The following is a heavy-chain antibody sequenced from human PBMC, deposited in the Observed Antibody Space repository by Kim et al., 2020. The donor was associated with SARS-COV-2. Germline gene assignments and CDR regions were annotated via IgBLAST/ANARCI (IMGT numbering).Heavy chain of an antibody. CDR3: ARDLYDYVWGSYRYTSPFDI. V-gene: IGHV3-21*01. J-gene: IGHJ3*02. D-gene: IGHD3-16*02. Sequence: GGSLRLSCAASGFTFSSYSMNWVRQAPGKGLEWVSSISSSSSYIYYADSVKGRFTISRDNAKNSLYLQMNSLSAEDTAVYYCARDLYDYVWGSYRYTSPFDIWGQGTMVTVSS. CDR1: GFTFSSYS. CDR2: ISSSSSYI.